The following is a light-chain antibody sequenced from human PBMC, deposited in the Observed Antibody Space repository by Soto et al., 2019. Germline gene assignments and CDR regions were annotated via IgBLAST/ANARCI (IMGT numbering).Light chain of an antibody. CDR1: SGGSRDYYY. Sequence: QTVLTQPAALSATPGQSITISCTGASGGSRDYYYVSWYQQHPGNAPKLIMYEVSNRPSGISNRFSGSKSGNTASLTISGLQAEDEADYYCSSKSPDFLGTGTKLTV. J-gene: IGLJ1*01. CDR2: EVS. V-gene: IGLV2-14*01. CDR3: SSKSPDF.